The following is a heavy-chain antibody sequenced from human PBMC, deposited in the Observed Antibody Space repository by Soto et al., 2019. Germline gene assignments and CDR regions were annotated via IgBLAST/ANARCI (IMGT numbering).Heavy chain of an antibody. V-gene: IGHV5-51*01. J-gene: IGHJ6*02. CDR3: ARPTRYSSCWSYGMDV. Sequence: GESLKISCKGSGYSFTSYWIGWVRQMPGKGLEWMGIIYLGDYDTRYSPSFQGQVTIPAGKSISTAYLQWSSLKASDTAMYYCARPTRYSSCWSYGMDVWGQGTTVTVSS. D-gene: IGHD6-19*01. CDR1: GYSFTSYW. CDR2: IYLGDYDT.